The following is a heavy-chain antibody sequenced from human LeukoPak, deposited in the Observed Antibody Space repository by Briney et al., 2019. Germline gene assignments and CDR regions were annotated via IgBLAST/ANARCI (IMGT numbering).Heavy chain of an antibody. CDR3: ARPALGAFDL. V-gene: IGHV4-39*01. Sequence: SETLSLTCTVSGGSISSSSYYWVWIRQSPGKGLEWIGSIYYSGSTYYNPSLKSRVTISVDTSKNQFSLKVSSVTAAETAVYYCARPALGAFDLWGQGTMVTVSS. CDR1: GGSISSSSYY. J-gene: IGHJ3*01. CDR2: IYYSGST. D-gene: IGHD2-15*01.